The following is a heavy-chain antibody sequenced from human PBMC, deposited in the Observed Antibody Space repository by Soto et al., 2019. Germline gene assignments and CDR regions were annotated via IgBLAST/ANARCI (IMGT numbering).Heavy chain of an antibody. CDR2: LYNTGST. D-gene: IGHD2-21*02. CDR1: GGSISSSY. Sequence: SETLSLTSPVSGGSISSSYWSWIRQPPGNGLEWIGYLYNTGSTIYNPSLKSRVTISVDTSKNQFSLKLNSVTAADTAVYYCARDLWGYCGTDCYPLDVWGQGTTVTVS. V-gene: IGHV4-59*01. CDR3: ARDLWGYCGTDCYPLDV. J-gene: IGHJ6*02.